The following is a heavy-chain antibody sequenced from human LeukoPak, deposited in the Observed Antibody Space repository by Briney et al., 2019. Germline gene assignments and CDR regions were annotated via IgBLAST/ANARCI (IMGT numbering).Heavy chain of an antibody. CDR3: ARFSPRAMGNYLDF. CDR2: IYPRGST. J-gene: IGHJ4*02. V-gene: IGHV4-30-2*01. D-gene: IGHD7-27*01. CDR1: GGSISSGSYS. Sequence: PSETLSLTCAVSGGSISSGSYSWSWIRQPPGKGLEWIGYIYPRGSTYYNPSLKSRVILSLDKSAHQFSLNLSSVTAADTAVYYCARFSPRAMGNYLDFWGQGTLVTVYS.